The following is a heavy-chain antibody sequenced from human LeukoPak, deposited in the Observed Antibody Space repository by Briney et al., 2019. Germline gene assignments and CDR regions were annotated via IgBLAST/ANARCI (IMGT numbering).Heavy chain of an antibody. V-gene: IGHV1-69*05. CDR3: ARGDYSNLLAHFGFDP. J-gene: IGHJ5*02. Sequence: SVKVSCKASGGTFSSYAIIWVRQAPGQGLEWMGGIIPIFGTANYAQKFQGRVTITTDESTSTAYMELSSLRSEDTAVYYCARGDYSNLLAHFGFDPWGQGTLVTVSS. D-gene: IGHD4-11*01. CDR1: GGTFSSYA. CDR2: IIPIFGTA.